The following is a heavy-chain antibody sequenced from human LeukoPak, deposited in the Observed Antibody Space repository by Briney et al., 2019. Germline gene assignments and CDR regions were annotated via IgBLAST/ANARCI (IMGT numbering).Heavy chain of an antibody. Sequence: GGSLRLSCAASGFTVSDYSMSWVRQAPGKGLEWVSAISGSGSYTDYADSVKGRFTISRDNAKNSLYLQMDSLRVEDTAVYYCAREGWDLNALDIWGQGTMVTVSP. CDR1: GFTVSDYS. CDR3: AREGWDLNALDI. V-gene: IGHV3-11*06. J-gene: IGHJ3*02. D-gene: IGHD1-26*01. CDR2: ISGSGSYT.